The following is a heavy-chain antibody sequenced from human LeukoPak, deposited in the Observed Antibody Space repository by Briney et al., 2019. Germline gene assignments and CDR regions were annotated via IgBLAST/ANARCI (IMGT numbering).Heavy chain of an antibody. V-gene: IGHV3-23*01. Sequence: GGSLRLSCAASGFPFSNYAMSWVRQAPGKGLEWVSVLNARATSPHYADSVKGRFTISRDNPKNTLYLQMDRLRAEDTAVYHCAKEAWFGELALDRWGQGTLVTVSS. J-gene: IGHJ5*02. CDR1: GFPFSNYA. CDR2: LNARATSP. D-gene: IGHD3-10*01. CDR3: AKEAWFGELALDR.